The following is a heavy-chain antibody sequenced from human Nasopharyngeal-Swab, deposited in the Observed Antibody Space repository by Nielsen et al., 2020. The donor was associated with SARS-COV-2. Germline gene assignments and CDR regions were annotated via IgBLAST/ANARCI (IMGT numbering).Heavy chain of an antibody. J-gene: IGHJ6*02. CDR2: IYHSGST. CDR1: GGSISSSNW. Sequence: SETLSLTFAVSGGSISSSNWWSWVRQPPGKGLEWLGEIYHSGSTNYNPSLKSRVTISVDKSKNQFSLKLSSVTAADTAVYYCASCRTSITIFGVVIRNGMDVWGQGTTVTVSS. D-gene: IGHD3-3*01. V-gene: IGHV4-4*02. CDR3: ASCRTSITIFGVVIRNGMDV.